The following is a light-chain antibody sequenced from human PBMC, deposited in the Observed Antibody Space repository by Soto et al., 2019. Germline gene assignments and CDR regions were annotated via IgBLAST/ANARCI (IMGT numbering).Light chain of an antibody. J-gene: IGLJ1*01. CDR2: DVI. Sequence: SALTQPRSVSGSPGQSVTISCTGTSSDVGTYTYVSWYQQHPGKAPKLIIYDVIKRPSGVPDRFSGSKSGNTAYLTISGLQAEDEADYYCGSYAGSYTHVFAEGKKVTVL. V-gene: IGLV2-11*01. CDR1: SSDVGTYTY. CDR3: GSYAGSYTHV.